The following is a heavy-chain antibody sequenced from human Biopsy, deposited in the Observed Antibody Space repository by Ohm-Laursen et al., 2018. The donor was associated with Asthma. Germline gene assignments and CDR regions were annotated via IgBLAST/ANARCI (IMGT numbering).Heavy chain of an antibody. CDR2: MYHSGSP. J-gene: IGHJ4*02. CDR3: VRHQYSSSWSTFDY. V-gene: IGHV4-39*01. CDR1: GGYITSSSYY. Sequence: GTLSLTCTVSGGYITSSSYYWGWIRQPPGKGMEWIGSMYHSGSPYYHPSIKSRATISVDTPKNLLSLKISSETAADTAVYFCVRHQYSSSWSTFDYWGQGALVTVSS. D-gene: IGHD3-22*01.